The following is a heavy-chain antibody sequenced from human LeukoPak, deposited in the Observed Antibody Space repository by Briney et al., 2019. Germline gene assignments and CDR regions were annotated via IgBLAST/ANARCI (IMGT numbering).Heavy chain of an antibody. CDR3: AKWPEGATPKFHH. CDR2: IRASGHAT. D-gene: IGHD1-26*01. J-gene: IGHJ4*02. CDR1: GFTFSSYA. V-gene: IGHV3-23*01. Sequence: PGGSLRLSCAASGFTFSSYAMSWVRQAPGKGLEAPGKGLEWVPTIRASGHATSYPDSVRGRFTISRDNSKSTLHLQMDSLRAEDSALYYCAKWPEGATPKFHHWGQGTLVTVSS.